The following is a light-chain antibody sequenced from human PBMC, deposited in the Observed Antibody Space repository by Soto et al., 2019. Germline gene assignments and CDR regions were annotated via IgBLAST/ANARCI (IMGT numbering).Light chain of an antibody. J-gene: IGKJ3*01. CDR3: QKHNSAPFP. Sequence: DIQMTQSPSSLSASVGDRVTITCRASQGIGNYLAWYQQKPGKVPKLLIYAVSTLHSGVPSRFSGSGSGTDFTLTISSLQPEDVASYYCQKHNSAPFPFGPGTKVDIK. V-gene: IGKV1-27*01. CDR2: AVS. CDR1: QGIGNY.